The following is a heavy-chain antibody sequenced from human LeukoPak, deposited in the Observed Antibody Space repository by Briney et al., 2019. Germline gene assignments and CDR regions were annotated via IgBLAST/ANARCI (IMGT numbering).Heavy chain of an antibody. J-gene: IGHJ3*01. D-gene: IGHD5-24*01. Sequence: PGGSLRLSCAASGFTLISNYMTWVRQAPGKGLEWVSLIASSGRNTYYTDSVRGRFTISRDNSKKTLSLQMNSLRVEDTAIYYCAKDIQLAAWGLGTMITVSS. CDR3: AKDIQLAA. CDR1: GFTLISNY. CDR2: IASSGRNT. V-gene: IGHV3-23*01.